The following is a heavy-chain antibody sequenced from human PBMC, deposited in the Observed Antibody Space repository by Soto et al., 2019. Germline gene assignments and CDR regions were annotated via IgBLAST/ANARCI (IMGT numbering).Heavy chain of an antibody. CDR3: AKHNYFGSGSSFYYSRSDL. D-gene: IGHD3-10*01. Sequence: GESLKISCKASGYIFSTNWIAWVRHVPGKGLEWMGSIFPADSDIRYNPSFQGQVTISVDKSIDTAYLQWSSLKASDTGTFYCAKHNYFGSGSSFYYSRSDLWGQGTTVTVYS. J-gene: IGHJ6*02. CDR2: IFPADSDI. V-gene: IGHV5-51*01. CDR1: GYIFSTNW.